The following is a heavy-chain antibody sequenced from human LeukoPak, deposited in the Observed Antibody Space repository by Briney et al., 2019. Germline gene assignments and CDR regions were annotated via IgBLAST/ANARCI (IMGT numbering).Heavy chain of an antibody. CDR1: GGSISSGAYS. J-gene: IGHJ6*02. CDR2: IYHSGST. Sequence: SQTLSLTCAVSGGSISSGAYSWSWLRQPPGKGLEWIGYIYHSGSTYYNPSLKSRVTISVDRSKNHFSLKLSSVTAADTAVYYCAGLHDSSGYYPEYNGMDVWGQGTTVTVSS. CDR3: AGLHDSSGYYPEYNGMDV. V-gene: IGHV4-30-2*01. D-gene: IGHD3-22*01.